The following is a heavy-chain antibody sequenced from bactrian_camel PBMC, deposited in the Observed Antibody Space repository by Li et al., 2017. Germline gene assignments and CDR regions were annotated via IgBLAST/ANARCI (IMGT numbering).Heavy chain of an antibody. CDR1: GFIFSDYA. Sequence: DVQLVESGGGLVQPGGSLRLSCAASGFIFSDYAMTWVRQAPGKGLEWVSTISEGGSTYYADSMKGRLTISRDNAKNTLYLQLNSLKSEDTAMYFCAGGNVLYEFTTWGQGTQVTVS. D-gene: IGHD7*01. V-gene: IGHV3S31*01. CDR3: AGGNVLYEFTT. CDR2: ISEGGST. J-gene: IGHJ4*01.